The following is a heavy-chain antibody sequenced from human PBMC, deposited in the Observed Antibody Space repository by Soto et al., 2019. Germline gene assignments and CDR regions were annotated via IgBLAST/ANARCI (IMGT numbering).Heavy chain of an antibody. CDR1: GFTFSSYA. J-gene: IGHJ5*02. CDR2: ISYDGSNK. CDR3: AREIGYDSSGYRHWGFEH. D-gene: IGHD3-22*01. V-gene: IGHV3-30-3*01. Sequence: SLSVSCAASGFTFSSYAMHWVRQAPCKGLEWVAVISYDGSNKYYADSVKGRFTISRDNSKNTLYLQMNSLRAEDTAVYYCAREIGYDSSGYRHWGFEHWGKGNMVIVSS.